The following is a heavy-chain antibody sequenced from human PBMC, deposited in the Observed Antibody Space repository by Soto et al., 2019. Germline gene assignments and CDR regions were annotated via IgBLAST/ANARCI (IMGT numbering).Heavy chain of an antibody. Sequence: PWGSLRLYCAASGFTFSSYGMHWVRQAPGKGLEWVAVISYDGSNKYYADSVKGRFTISRDNSKNTLYLQMNSLRAEDTAVYYCAKDTYDFWSGYYLYYYYYGMDVWGQGTTVTVSS. CDR3: AKDTYDFWSGYYLYYYYYGMDV. CDR1: GFTFSSYG. CDR2: ISYDGSNK. D-gene: IGHD3-3*01. J-gene: IGHJ6*02. V-gene: IGHV3-30*18.